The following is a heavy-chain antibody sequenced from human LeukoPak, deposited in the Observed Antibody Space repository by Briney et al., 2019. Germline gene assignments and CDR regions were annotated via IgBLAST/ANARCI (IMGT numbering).Heavy chain of an antibody. D-gene: IGHD3-9*01. CDR1: GYTFTGYY. V-gene: IGHV1-2*02. CDR3: SRWNFGCLGGTACHY. Sequence: GASVKVSCKASGYTFTGYYMHWVRQAPGQGLEWMGWINPNSGGTNYAQKFQGRVTMTRDTSISTAYMELSRLRSDDTAVYYCSRWNFGCLGGTACHYWGQGTLVTVSS. CDR2: INPNSGGT. J-gene: IGHJ4*02.